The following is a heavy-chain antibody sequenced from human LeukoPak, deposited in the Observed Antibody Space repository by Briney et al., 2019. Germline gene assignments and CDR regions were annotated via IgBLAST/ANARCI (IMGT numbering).Heavy chain of an antibody. V-gene: IGHV4-39*01. CDR2: IYYGGST. CDR1: GGSISSSSYY. CDR3: ARQGRTTDAFDI. D-gene: IGHD1-1*01. Sequence: SGTLSLTCTVSGGSISSSSYYWGWIRQPPGKRPEWFGSIYYGGSTYYNPSLKSRVTISVDTSKNQFSLELSSVTAADTAVYYCARQGRTTDAFDIWGQGTMVTVSS. J-gene: IGHJ3*02.